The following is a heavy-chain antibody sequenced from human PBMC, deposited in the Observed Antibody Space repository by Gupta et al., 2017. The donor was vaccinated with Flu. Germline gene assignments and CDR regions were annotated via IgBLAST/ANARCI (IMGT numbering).Heavy chain of an antibody. D-gene: IGHD2-2*01. CDR3: AGGIQVVPAAYFDY. CDR1: FSGYY. V-gene: IGHV4-34*01. Sequence: FSGYYWSWIRQPPGKGLEWIGEINHSGSTNYNPSLKSRVTISVDTSKNQFSLKLSSVTAADTAVYYCAGGIQVVPAAYFDYWGQGTLVTVSS. CDR2: INHSGST. J-gene: IGHJ4*02.